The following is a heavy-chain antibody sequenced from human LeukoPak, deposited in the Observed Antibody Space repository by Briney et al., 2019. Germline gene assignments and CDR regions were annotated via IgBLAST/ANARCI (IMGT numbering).Heavy chain of an antibody. J-gene: IGHJ3*02. CDR3: ARGGLENGYHSNDGFDI. CDR2: IYYSGST. V-gene: IGHV4-59*01. Sequence: SETLSLTCTVSGGSISSSYWSWIRQPPGKGLEWIGYIYYSGSTKYNPSLKSRVTMSVDTSRNQFSLKLSSVTAADTAVYYCARGGLENGYHSNDGFDIWGQGTMVTVSS. D-gene: IGHD3-22*01. CDR1: GGSISSSY.